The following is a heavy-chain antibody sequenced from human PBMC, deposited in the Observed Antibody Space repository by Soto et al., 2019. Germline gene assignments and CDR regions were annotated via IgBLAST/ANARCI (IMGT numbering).Heavy chain of an antibody. Sequence: EVQLVESGGALVQRGGSLRLSCAASGFTFSIYSMNWVRQAPGKGLEWFSYITSDTKTIKYADSVKGRFTISRDNAKNSVYLQMNSLRDEDTAVYYCARSVEGYFDYWGQGTVVTVSS. CDR1: GFTFSIYS. CDR3: ARSVEGYFDY. D-gene: IGHD6-19*01. J-gene: IGHJ4*02. CDR2: ITSDTKTI. V-gene: IGHV3-48*02.